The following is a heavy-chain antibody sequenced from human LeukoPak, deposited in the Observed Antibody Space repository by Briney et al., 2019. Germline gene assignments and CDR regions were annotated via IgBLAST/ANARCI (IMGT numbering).Heavy chain of an antibody. Sequence: GSLRLSCAASGFTFSSYAMRWVLQAPGKGLEWGSAISGSCCSTYYADPVKGRFTIPRDNSKNTPYLPINSLRAEDTVVYYCAKDHPLRLVHDSYFDYWGQGTLVTVSS. CDR3: AKDHPLRLVHDSYFDY. CDR2: ISGSCCST. V-gene: IGHV3-23*01. J-gene: IGHJ4*02. CDR1: GFTFSSYA. D-gene: IGHD2-8*01.